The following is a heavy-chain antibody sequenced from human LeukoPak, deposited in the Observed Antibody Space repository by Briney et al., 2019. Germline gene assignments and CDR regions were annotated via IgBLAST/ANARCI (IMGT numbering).Heavy chain of an antibody. J-gene: IGHJ4*02. CDR1: GYTFTGYY. CDR2: INPSGGST. D-gene: IGHD3-22*01. V-gene: IGHV1-46*01. CDR3: ARVELDSSGYLTPFDY. Sequence: ASVKVSCKASGYTFTGYYMHWVRQAPGQGLEWMGIINPSGGSTSYAQKFQGRVTMTRDMSTSTVYMELSSLRSEDMAVYYCARVELDSSGYLTPFDYWGQGTLVTVSS.